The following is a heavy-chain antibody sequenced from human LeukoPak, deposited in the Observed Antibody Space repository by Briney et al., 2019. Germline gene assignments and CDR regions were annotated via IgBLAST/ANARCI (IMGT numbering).Heavy chain of an antibody. CDR3: ARHYDLYYYTDV. V-gene: IGHV4-31*03. D-gene: IGHD3-22*01. CDR1: GGSVSSGGYY. Sequence: SETLSLTCTVSGGSVSSGGYYWSWIRQCPGKGLEWMGYMSYSGTTYYNPSLKSRVIISVDTSENQFSPRLSSVTAADTAVYYCARHYDLYYYTDVWGKGTTVTVSS. CDR2: MSYSGTT. J-gene: IGHJ6*03.